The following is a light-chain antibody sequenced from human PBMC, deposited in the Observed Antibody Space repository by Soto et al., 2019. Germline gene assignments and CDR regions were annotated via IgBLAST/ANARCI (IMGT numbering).Light chain of an antibody. CDR2: GKS. CDR3: QQRNSWPLT. CDR1: QSVSSSD. Sequence: EIVMTQSPATLSLSPGGSATLSCRDSQSVSSSDLAWYHQKPGQAPRLLIYGKSSRATGIPDRFSGSGSGTDLNLTISRLEPEDFAFYYCQQRNSWPLTXGGGTKVDIK. J-gene: IGKJ4*01. V-gene: IGKV3D-20*02.